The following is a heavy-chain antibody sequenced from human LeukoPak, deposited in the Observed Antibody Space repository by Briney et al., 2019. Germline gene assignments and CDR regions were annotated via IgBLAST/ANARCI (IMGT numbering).Heavy chain of an antibody. CDR2: IKQDGSEK. Sequence: GGSLRLSCAASGFTFSSYWMSWVRQAPGKGLEWVANIKQDGSEKYYVDSVKGRFTISRDNAKNSLYLQMNSLRAEDTAVYYCARDKLLWFGGLFLGYYFDYWGQGTLVTVSS. J-gene: IGHJ4*02. V-gene: IGHV3-7*01. D-gene: IGHD3-10*01. CDR1: GFTFSSYW. CDR3: ARDKLLWFGGLFLGYYFDY.